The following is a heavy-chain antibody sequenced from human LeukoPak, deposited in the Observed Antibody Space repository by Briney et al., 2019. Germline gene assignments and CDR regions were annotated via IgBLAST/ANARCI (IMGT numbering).Heavy chain of an antibody. CDR1: GFTFSSYW. D-gene: IGHD1-7*01. J-gene: IGHJ4*02. CDR2: INSDESSA. V-gene: IGHV3-74*01. CDR3: AGGGTPDY. Sequence: VGTPRLSCAASGFTFSSYWMHWVRQAPGKGLVWVSRINSDESSATYADSVKGRFTISRDNAKNTLYLQMNSLRVEDTAVYYCAGGGTPDYWGQGTRDPVSS.